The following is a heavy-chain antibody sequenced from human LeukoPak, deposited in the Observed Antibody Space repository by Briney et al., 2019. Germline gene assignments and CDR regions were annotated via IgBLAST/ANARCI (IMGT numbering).Heavy chain of an antibody. J-gene: IGHJ6*02. CDR2: IIPIFGTA. CDR3: ARLDDILTGYYKKYYYYGMDV. V-gene: IGHV1-69*01. CDR1: GGTLSSYA. Sequence: ASVKVSCEASGGTLSSYATSWVRQAPGQGLEWMGGIIPIFGTANYAQKFQGRVTITADESTSTAYMELRSLRSDDTAVYYCARLDDILTGYYKKYYYYGMDVWGQGTTVTVSS. D-gene: IGHD3-9*01.